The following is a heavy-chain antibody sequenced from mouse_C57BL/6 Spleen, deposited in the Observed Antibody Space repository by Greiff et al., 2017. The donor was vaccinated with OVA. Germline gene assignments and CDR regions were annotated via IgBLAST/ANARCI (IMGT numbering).Heavy chain of an antibody. Sequence: EVKLMESGGGLVQPGGSMKLSCVASGFTFSNYWMNWVRQSPEKGLEWVAQIRLKSDNYATHYAESVKGRFTISRDDSKSSVYLQMNNLRAEDTGIYYCTGGGGTYYFDYWGQGTTLTVSS. D-gene: IGHD3-3*01. CDR1: GFTFSNYW. V-gene: IGHV6-3*01. CDR2: IRLKSDNYAT. J-gene: IGHJ2*01. CDR3: TGGGGTYYFDY.